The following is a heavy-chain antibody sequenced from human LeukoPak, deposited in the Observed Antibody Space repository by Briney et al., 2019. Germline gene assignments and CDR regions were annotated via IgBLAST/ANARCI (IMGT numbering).Heavy chain of an antibody. V-gene: IGHV5-51*01. D-gene: IGHD4-23*01. CDR2: IYPGDSDT. J-gene: IGHJ5*02. CDR3: ARHHIRYGGNYQNWFDP. CDR1: GYSLTRYW. Sequence: HGESLKISCKGSGYSLTRYWIGWVRQMPGKGLEWMGIIYPGDSDTRYSPSFQGQVTISADKSISTAYLQWGSLQASDTAMYYCARHHIRYGGNYQNWFDPWGQGILVTVSS.